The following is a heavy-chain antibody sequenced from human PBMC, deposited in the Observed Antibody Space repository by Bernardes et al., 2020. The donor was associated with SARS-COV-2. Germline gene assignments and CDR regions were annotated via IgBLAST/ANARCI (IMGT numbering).Heavy chain of an antibody. J-gene: IGHJ6*03. CDR3: ARGLVVRGVISPKYYYYMDV. CDR2: INHSGST. V-gene: IGHV4-34*01. CDR1: GGSFSGYY. D-gene: IGHD3-10*01. Sequence: SLSLTCAVYGGSFSGYYWSWIRQPPGKGLEWIGEINHSGSTNYNPSLKSRVTISVDTSKNQFSLKLSSVTAADTAVYYCARGLVVRGVISPKYYYYMDVWGKGTTVTVSS.